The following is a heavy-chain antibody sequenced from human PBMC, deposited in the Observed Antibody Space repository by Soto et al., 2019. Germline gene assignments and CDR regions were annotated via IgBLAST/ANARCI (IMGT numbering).Heavy chain of an antibody. D-gene: IGHD7-27*01. V-gene: IGHV3-66*02. Sequence: GGSLRLSCAASGFTVSSNYMSWVRQAPGKGLEWVSVIYSGGSTYYADSVKGRFTISRDNSKNTLYLQMNSLRAEDTAVYYCARDPALITGETPGVDYWGQGTLVTVSS. CDR1: GFTVSSNY. CDR3: ARDPALITGETPGVDY. CDR2: IYSGGST. J-gene: IGHJ4*02.